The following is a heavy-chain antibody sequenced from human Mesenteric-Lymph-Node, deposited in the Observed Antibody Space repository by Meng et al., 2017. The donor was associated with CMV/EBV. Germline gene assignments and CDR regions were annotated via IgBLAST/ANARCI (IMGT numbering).Heavy chain of an antibody. CDR2: IKEDGSQK. J-gene: IGHJ4*02. V-gene: IGHV3-7*03. Sequence: GESLKISCAASGLTFSGHWMSWVRQAPGKGLEWVANIKEDGSQKYYVDSVKGRFTISRDNAKNSLYLQMNSLRAEDTAVYYCASGPVVDDWYFDYWGQGTLVTVSS. CDR1: GLTFSGHW. CDR3: ASGPVVDDWYFDY. D-gene: IGHD2-15*01.